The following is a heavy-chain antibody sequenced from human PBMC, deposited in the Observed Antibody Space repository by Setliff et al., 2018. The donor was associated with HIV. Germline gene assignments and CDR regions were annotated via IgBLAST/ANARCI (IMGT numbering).Heavy chain of an antibody. D-gene: IGHD3-22*01. CDR1: GFTFTTYA. J-gene: IGHJ4*02. CDR2: ISIYDGSEK. CDR3: ARASYYYDSSGWVDY. V-gene: IGHV3-30*04. Sequence: LRLSCAASGFTFTTYAMHWVRQAPGKGLEWVAVISIYDGSEKYYADSVKGRFTISRDNAKNSLYLQMNSLRAEDTAVYYCARASYYYDSSGWVDYWGQGTLVTVSS.